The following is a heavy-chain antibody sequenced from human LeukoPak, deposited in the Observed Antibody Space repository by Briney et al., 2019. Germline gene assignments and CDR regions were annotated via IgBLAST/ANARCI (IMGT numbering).Heavy chain of an antibody. CDR2: IYYSGST. Sequence: SETLSLTCTVSGGSISSSSYYWGWIRQPPGKGLEWIGSIYYSGSTYYNPSLKSRVTISVDTSKNQFSLKLSSVTAAGTAVYYCARAPRTRLFDYSNYCFDYWGQGTLVTVSS. CDR1: GGSISSSSYY. D-gene: IGHD4-11*01. V-gene: IGHV4-39*07. J-gene: IGHJ4*02. CDR3: ARAPRTRLFDYSNYCFDY.